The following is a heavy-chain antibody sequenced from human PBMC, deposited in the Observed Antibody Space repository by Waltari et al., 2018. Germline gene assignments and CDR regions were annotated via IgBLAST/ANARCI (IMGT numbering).Heavy chain of an antibody. Sequence: QLQLQESGPGLVKPSETLSLTCSVSGVSITSNRHYWGWIRQPPGQGLEWIGPMSYSGATYRSPSLQGRVTISRDTSKNQLSLKLGSVTAADTAVYYCATYIGASVGTAAFDVWGQGTMVTVSS. CDR1: GVSITSNRHY. CDR3: ATYIGASVGTAAFDV. CDR2: MSYSGAT. J-gene: IGHJ3*01. V-gene: IGHV4-39*01. D-gene: IGHD5-12*01.